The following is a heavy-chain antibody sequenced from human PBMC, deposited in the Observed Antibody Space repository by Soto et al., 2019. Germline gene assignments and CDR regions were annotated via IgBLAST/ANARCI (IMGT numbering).Heavy chain of an antibody. CDR1: GFTFANYV. D-gene: IGHD3-3*01. CDR2: ISESGGST. Sequence: GGSLRLSCEVTGFTFANYVMSWVRQAPGKGLEWVASISESGGSTYYGDSVKGRFTISRDNSKNTLYLETSSLRAEDTAVYYCAKDPYYGSFDPWGHGTLVTVSS. V-gene: IGHV3-23*01. J-gene: IGHJ5*02. CDR3: AKDPYYGSFDP.